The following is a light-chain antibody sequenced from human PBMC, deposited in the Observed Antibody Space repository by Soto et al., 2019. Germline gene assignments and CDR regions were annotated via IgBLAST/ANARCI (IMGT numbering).Light chain of an antibody. CDR3: QQYGSAALT. CDR1: QSFSYNY. J-gene: IGKJ1*01. V-gene: IGKV3-20*01. CDR2: SXS. Sequence: VLTQSPGTLSLSNGERATLPXRASQSFSYNYLAWDQQKPRXAPRXXXDSXSTTETGSPDRCSGSGSGTDFTPTSSRLEHYEFAVYYFQQYGSAALTVGQGTKVDI.